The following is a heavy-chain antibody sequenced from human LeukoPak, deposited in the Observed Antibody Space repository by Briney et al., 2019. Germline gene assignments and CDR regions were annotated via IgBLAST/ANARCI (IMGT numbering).Heavy chain of an antibody. Sequence: SQTLSLTCTVSGGSISSGAYYWSWIRQHPGKGLEWIGYIYYSGSTYYNPSLKSRVTISVDTSKNQFSLKLSSVTAADTAVYYCASTTTPSTVTKGVGAFDIWGQGTMVTVSS. CDR1: GGSISSGAYY. V-gene: IGHV4-31*03. D-gene: IGHD4-17*01. CDR3: ASTTTPSTVTKGVGAFDI. J-gene: IGHJ3*02. CDR2: IYYSGST.